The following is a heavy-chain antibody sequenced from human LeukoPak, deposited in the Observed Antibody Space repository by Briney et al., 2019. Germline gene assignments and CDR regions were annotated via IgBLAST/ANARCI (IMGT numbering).Heavy chain of an antibody. J-gene: IGHJ4*02. CDR2: IKQDETEK. Sequence: GGSLRLSCTASGFTFSNFWMGWVRQAPGKGLEWVANIKQDETEKFYLGSVKGRFTISRDNAKNSLYLQMNSLRDEDTAVYYCASSGSYRFDYWGQGTLVTVSS. CDR1: GFTFSNFW. CDR3: ASSGSYRFDY. D-gene: IGHD1-26*01. V-gene: IGHV3-7*01.